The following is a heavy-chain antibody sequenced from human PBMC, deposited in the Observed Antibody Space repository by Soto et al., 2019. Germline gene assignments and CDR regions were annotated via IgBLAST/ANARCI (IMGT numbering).Heavy chain of an antibody. CDR2: INHSGST. D-gene: IGHD3-3*01. V-gene: IGHV4-34*01. Sequence: SETLSLTCAVYGGSFSGYYWSWIRQPPGKGLEWIGEINHSGSTNYNPSLKSRVTISVDTSKNQFSLKLSSVTAADTAVYYCARVLRGDFWSGYYFGTGVYYYYYMDVWGKGTPVTVSS. CDR1: GGSFSGYY. J-gene: IGHJ6*03. CDR3: ARVLRGDFWSGYYFGTGVYYYYYMDV.